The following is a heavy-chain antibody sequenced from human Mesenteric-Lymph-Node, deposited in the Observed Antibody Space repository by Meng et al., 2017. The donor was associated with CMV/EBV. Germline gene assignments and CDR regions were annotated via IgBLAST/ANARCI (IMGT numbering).Heavy chain of an antibody. CDR1: GFTFSSYW. D-gene: IGHD6-6*01. V-gene: IGHV3-74*01. CDR2: INSDGSST. CDR3: ATDTSIAARSYYGMDV. Sequence: GESLKISCAASGFTFSSYWMHWVRQAPGKGLVWVSRINSDGSSTSYADSVKGRFTISRDNAKNSLYLQMNSLRAEDTAVYYCATDTSIAARSYYGMDVWGQGTTVTVSS. J-gene: IGHJ6*02.